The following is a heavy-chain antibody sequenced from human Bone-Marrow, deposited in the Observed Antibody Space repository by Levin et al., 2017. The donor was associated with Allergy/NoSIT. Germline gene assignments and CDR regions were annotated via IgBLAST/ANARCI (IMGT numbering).Heavy chain of an antibody. CDR1: GFIVSSNY. V-gene: IGHV3-53*01. J-gene: IGHJ6*02. CDR3: ARDLIGFRFYYGLDV. D-gene: IGHD3-22*01. Sequence: PSETLSLTCAASGFIVSSNYMSWVRQAPGKGLEWVSVIYSDGSTYYADSVKGRFSISRDNSRNMLFLQMNSLRAEDTAIYYCARDLIGFRFYYGLDVWGQGTTVAVSS. CDR2: IYSDGST.